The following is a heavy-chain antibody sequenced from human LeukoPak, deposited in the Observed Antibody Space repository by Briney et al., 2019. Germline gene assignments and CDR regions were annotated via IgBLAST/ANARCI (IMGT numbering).Heavy chain of an antibody. D-gene: IGHD5-18*01. J-gene: IGHJ4*02. Sequence: ASLSVSCTASGDTFTGFARHWVRQAPGQRLEWMGWINAGDGNTKYPQTFRGGGTITRNTSASTAYIELSSLRSEDTAVYYCARGIQLWLALFDYWGQGTLVTVSS. CDR2: INAGDGNT. V-gene: IGHV1-3*01. CDR1: GDTFTGFA. CDR3: ARGIQLWLALFDY.